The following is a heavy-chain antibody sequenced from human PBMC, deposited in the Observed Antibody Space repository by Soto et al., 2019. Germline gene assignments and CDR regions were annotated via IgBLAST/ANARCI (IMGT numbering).Heavy chain of an antibody. CDR3: ARPYCSSTSCPPYYYYYMDV. Sequence: GASVKVSCKASGGAYSSYTISWVRQAPGQGLEWMGRIIPILGIANYAQKFQGRVTITADKSTSTAYMELSSLRSEDTAVYYCARPYCSSTSCPPYYYYYMDVWGKGTTVTVS. J-gene: IGHJ6*03. CDR1: GGAYSSYT. D-gene: IGHD2-2*01. CDR2: IIPILGIA. V-gene: IGHV1-69*02.